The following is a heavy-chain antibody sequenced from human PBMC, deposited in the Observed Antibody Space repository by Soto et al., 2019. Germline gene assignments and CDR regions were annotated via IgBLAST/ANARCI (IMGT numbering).Heavy chain of an antibody. D-gene: IGHD3-10*01. CDR3: ARRTLSMIRGAFDF. J-gene: IGHJ4*02. CDR1: GGSFSGFH. Sequence: QVQLQQWGTGLLKPSETLSLTCAMSGGSFSGFHGSYIRQSPGKGLEWIGEIDHSGVTMYNPSFKSRVTISLDTPKSQFSLELNTVTAADTAVYYCARRTLSMIRGAFDFWGQGTLVTVSS. V-gene: IGHV4-34*01. CDR2: IDHSGVT.